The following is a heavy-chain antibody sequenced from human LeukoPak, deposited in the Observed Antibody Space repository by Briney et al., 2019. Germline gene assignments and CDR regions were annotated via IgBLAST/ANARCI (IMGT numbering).Heavy chain of an antibody. CDR3: ARRTYYDFWSGYYTGGDY. CDR2: INHSGST. D-gene: IGHD3-3*01. Sequence: SETLSLTCAVYGGSFGGYYWSWIRQPPGKGLEWIGEINHSGSTNYNPSLKSRVTISVDTSKNQFSLKLSSVTAADTAVYYCARRTYYDFWSGYYTGGDYWGQGTLVTVSS. J-gene: IGHJ4*02. CDR1: GGSFGGYY. V-gene: IGHV4-34*01.